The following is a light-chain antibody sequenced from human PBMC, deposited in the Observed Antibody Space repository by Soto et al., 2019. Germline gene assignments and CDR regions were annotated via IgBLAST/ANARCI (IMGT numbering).Light chain of an antibody. V-gene: IGKV3-20*01. Sequence: EIVLTQSPGTLSLSPGERATLSCRASQSVSSNYVAWYQQKPGQAPRLLIYGASSRATGIPDRFSGSGSGTDFTLTINRLEPEDFAVYYCQQYGDLPWTFGQGTKVDIK. J-gene: IGKJ1*01. CDR3: QQYGDLPWT. CDR2: GAS. CDR1: QSVSSNY.